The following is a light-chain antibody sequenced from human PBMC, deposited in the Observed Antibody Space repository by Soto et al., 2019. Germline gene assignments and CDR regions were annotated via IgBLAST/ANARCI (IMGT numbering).Light chain of an antibody. Sequence: DIQMTQSPSTLSASVGDRVTITCRASQSISSWLAWYQQKPGKAPKLLIYKASSLEGGVPSRFSGSGSGTEFTLTINSLQPDDFAAYYCQQYNYYPLTFGGGTKVEIK. V-gene: IGKV1-5*03. J-gene: IGKJ4*01. CDR1: QSISSW. CDR3: QQYNYYPLT. CDR2: KAS.